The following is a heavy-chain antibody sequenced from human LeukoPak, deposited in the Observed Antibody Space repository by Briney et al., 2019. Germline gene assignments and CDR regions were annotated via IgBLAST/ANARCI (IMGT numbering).Heavy chain of an antibody. V-gene: IGHV3-23*05. CDR2: IGSDNKP. CDR1: GFTFSAYA. D-gene: IGHD3-3*01. CDR3: ARVVLYYDFWSAYFHD. J-gene: IGHJ4*02. Sequence: GGSLRLSCEASGFTFSAYAMTWVRQAPGQGLEWVSSIGSDNKPHYSESVKGRFAISRDNSKNTLYLQMNSLRAEDTAVYYCARVVLYYDFWSAYFHDWGQGTLVTVSS.